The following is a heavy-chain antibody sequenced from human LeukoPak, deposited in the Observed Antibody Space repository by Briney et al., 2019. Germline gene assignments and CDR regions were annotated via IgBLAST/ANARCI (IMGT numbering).Heavy chain of an antibody. J-gene: IGHJ6*03. D-gene: IGHD3-10*01. CDR3: TRDRAVRGVMEDYYYMDV. V-gene: IGHV3-49*04. CDR1: GFTFGDYA. CDR2: IRSKAYGGTT. Sequence: GGSLRLSCTASGFTFGDYAMSWVRQAPGKGLEWVGFIRSKAYGGTTEYAASVKGRFTISRDDSKSIAYLQMNSLKTEDTAVYYCTRDRAVRGVMEDYYYMDVWGKGTTVTISS.